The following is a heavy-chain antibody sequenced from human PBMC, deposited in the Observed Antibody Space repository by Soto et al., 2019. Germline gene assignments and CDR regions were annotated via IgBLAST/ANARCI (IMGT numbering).Heavy chain of an antibody. D-gene: IGHD5-12*01. CDR1: GYSFTSYW. Sequence: PGESLKISCKGSGYSFTSYWIGWVRQMPGKGLEWMGIIYPGDSDTRYSPSFQGQVTISADKSISTAYLQWSSLKASDTAMYYCASVLVASSGSGPNFGYWGQGTLVTVAS. CDR2: IYPGDSDT. V-gene: IGHV5-51*01. CDR3: ASVLVASSGSGPNFGY. J-gene: IGHJ4*02.